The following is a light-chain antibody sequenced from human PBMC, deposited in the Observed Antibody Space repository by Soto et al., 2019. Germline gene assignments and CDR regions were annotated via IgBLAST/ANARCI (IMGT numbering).Light chain of an antibody. V-gene: IGLV2-14*01. Sequence: QSALTQPASVSGSLGQSITISCTGTSSDVGAYNFVSWYQQHPGKAPKLLIYDVNNRPSGVSNRFSGSKSANTASLTISGLQADEEADYYGSSYTSRNTLYVFGTGTKLTVL. CDR3: SSYTSRNTLYV. CDR1: SSDVGAYNF. CDR2: DVN. J-gene: IGLJ1*01.